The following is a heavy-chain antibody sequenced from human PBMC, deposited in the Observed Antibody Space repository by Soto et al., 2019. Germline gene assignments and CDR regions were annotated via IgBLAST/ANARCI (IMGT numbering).Heavy chain of an antibody. D-gene: IGHD6-13*01. J-gene: IGHJ4*02. CDR3: ARAPAPLYSSSWYYFDY. V-gene: IGHV3-30-3*01. Sequence: GGSLRLSCAASRFTFSSYGMHWVRQAPGKGLEWVAVISYDGSNKYYADSVKGRFTISRDNSKNTLYLQINSLRAEDTAVYYCARAPAPLYSSSWYYFDYWGQGTLVTVSS. CDR2: ISYDGSNK. CDR1: RFTFSSYG.